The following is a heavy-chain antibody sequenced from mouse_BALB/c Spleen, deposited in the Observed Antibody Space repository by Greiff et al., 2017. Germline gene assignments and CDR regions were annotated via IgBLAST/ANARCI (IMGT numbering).Heavy chain of an antibody. CDR1: GYSITSGYY. CDR2: ISYDGSN. J-gene: IGHJ4*01. CDR3: ARVGITDYYAMDY. D-gene: IGHD1-1*01. Sequence: EVKLMESGPGLVKPSQSLSLTCSVTGYSITSGYYWNWIRQFPGNKLEWMGYISYDGSNNYNPSLKNRISITRDTSKNQFFLKLNSVTTEDTATYYCARVGITDYYAMDYWGQGTSVTVSS. V-gene: IGHV3-6*02.